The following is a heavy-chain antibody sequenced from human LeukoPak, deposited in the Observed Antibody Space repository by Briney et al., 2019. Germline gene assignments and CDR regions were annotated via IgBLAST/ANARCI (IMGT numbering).Heavy chain of an antibody. D-gene: IGHD2-2*01. V-gene: IGHV1-46*01. CDR2: INPSGGST. CDR3: ARDIVVVPAAKLDYYYMDV. Sequence: ASVKVSCKASGYTFTSYYMHWVRRAPGQGLEWMGIINPSGGSTSYAQKFQGRVTMTRDMSTSTVYMELSSLRSEDTAVYYCARDIVVVPAAKLDYYYMDVWGKGTTVTVSS. J-gene: IGHJ6*03. CDR1: GYTFTSYY.